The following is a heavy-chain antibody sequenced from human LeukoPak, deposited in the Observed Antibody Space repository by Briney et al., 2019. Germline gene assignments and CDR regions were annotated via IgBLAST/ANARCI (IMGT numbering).Heavy chain of an antibody. CDR1: GFTFSSYA. Sequence: PGGSLRLSCAASGFTFSSYAMHWVRQAPGKGLEWVAVISYDGSNKYYADSVKGRFTISRDNSKNTLHLQMNSLRAEDTAVYYCARDLYSSSCFDYWGQGILVTVSS. CDR2: ISYDGSNK. J-gene: IGHJ4*02. CDR3: ARDLYSSSCFDY. V-gene: IGHV3-30-3*01. D-gene: IGHD6-6*01.